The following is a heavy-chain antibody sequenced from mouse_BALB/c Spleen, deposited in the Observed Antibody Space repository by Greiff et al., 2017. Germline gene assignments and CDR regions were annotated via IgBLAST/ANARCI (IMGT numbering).Heavy chain of an antibody. CDR3: AREDYYDDEGHMDY. CDR1: GYSITSDYA. CDR2: ISYSGST. D-gene: IGHD2-4*01. J-gene: IGHJ4*01. Sequence: DVQLQESGPDLVKPSQSLSLTCTVTGYSITSDYAWNWIRPFPGNKLEWMGYISYSGSTSYNPSLKSRISITRDTSKNQFFLQLNSVTTEDTATYYCAREDYYDDEGHMDYWGQGTSVTVSS. V-gene: IGHV3-2*02.